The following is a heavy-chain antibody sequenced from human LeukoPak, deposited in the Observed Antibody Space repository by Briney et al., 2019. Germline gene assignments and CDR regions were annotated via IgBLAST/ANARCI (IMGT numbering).Heavy chain of an antibody. CDR2: ISGSGGST. D-gene: IGHD5-12*01. V-gene: IGHV3-23*01. CDR1: GFTFSSYA. J-gene: IGHJ4*02. CDR3: ARGFGSGYDDAVDFDY. Sequence: GGSLRLSCAASGFTFSSYAMSWVRQAPGKGLEWVSAISGSGGSTYYADSVKGRFTISRDNAKNSLYLQMNSLRAEDTAVYYCARGFGSGYDDAVDFDYWGQGTLVTVSS.